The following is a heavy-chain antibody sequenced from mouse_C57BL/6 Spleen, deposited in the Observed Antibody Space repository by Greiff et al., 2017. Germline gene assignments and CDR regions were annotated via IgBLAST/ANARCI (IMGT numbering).Heavy chain of an antibody. D-gene: IGHD1-1*01. CDR1: GYTFTDYE. Sequence: VQLQKSGAELVRPGASVTLSCKASGYTFTDYEMHWVKQTPVHGLEWIGAIDPETGGTAYNQKFKGKAILTADKSSSTAYMELRSLTSEDSAVYYCARSLITTVVASGYFDVWGTGTTVTVSS. CDR3: ARSLITTVVASGYFDV. CDR2: IDPETGGT. V-gene: IGHV1-15*01. J-gene: IGHJ1*03.